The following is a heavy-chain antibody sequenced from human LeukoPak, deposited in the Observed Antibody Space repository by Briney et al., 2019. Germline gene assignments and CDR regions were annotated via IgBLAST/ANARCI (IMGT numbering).Heavy chain of an antibody. J-gene: IGHJ5*02. Sequence: SETLSLTCSVSGGSINNRDYYWGWIRQPPGKGLEWIGSIYHSGKTYYNPSLKSRVTISIDTSKNQFSLKLSSVTAADTAGYYCARAPLRIVVVTAIEGGQNNWFDPWGQGTLVTVSS. CDR2: IYHSGKT. CDR3: ARAPLRIVVVTAIEGGQNNWFDP. D-gene: IGHD2-21*02. V-gene: IGHV4-39*07. CDR1: GGSINNRDYY.